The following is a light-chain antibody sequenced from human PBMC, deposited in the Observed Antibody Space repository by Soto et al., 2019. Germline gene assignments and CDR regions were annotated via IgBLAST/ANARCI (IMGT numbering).Light chain of an antibody. CDR1: QGISTY. Sequence: DIQLTQSPSFLSASVGDRVTITCRASQGISTYLAWYQQKPGKAPRLLIYGTSTLQSGVPSRFISSGSGTEFTLTISSLQPEDFATYYCQQLNSYPITFGGGTKVEIK. CDR2: GTS. V-gene: IGKV1-9*01. J-gene: IGKJ4*01. CDR3: QQLNSYPIT.